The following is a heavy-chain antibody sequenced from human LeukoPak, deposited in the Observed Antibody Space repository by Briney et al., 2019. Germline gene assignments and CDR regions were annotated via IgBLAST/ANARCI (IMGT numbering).Heavy chain of an antibody. CDR1: GGSISSGSYY. D-gene: IGHD2-15*01. Sequence: SSETLSLTCTVSGGSISSGSYYWSWIRQPAGKGLEWIGRIYTSGSTNYNPSLKSRVTISVDTSKDQFSLKLSSVTAADTAVYYCARDAEGGYCSGGSCYATLDYWGQGTLVTVSS. V-gene: IGHV4-61*02. CDR3: ARDAEGGYCSGGSCYATLDY. CDR2: IYTSGST. J-gene: IGHJ4*02.